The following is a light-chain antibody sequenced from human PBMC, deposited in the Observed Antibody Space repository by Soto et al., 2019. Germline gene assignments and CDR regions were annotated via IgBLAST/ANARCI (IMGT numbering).Light chain of an antibody. V-gene: IGKV1-27*01. CDR1: QGIKNY. J-gene: IGKJ1*01. CDR2: GAS. CDR3: QKYDTAPRT. Sequence: DIQMTQSPSSLSASVGDRVTITCRASQGIKNYLAWYQQKPGKVPTLLIYGASTLHSGVPSRFSGSGSGTDFTLTISSLQPEDVATYYWQKYDTAPRTFGQGTKVEIK.